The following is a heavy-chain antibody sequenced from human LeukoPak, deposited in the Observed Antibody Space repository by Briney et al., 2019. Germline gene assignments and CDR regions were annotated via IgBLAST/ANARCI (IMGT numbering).Heavy chain of an antibody. Sequence: GASAKVSCKASGYTFTSYDTNWVRQATGQGLEWMGWMNPNSGNTGYAQKFQGRVTMTRNTSISTAYMELSSLRSEDTAVYYCARVGYSGYEFDYWGQGTLVTVSS. CDR3: ARVGYSGYEFDY. D-gene: IGHD5-12*01. V-gene: IGHV1-8*01. CDR2: MNPNSGNT. CDR1: GYTFTSYD. J-gene: IGHJ4*02.